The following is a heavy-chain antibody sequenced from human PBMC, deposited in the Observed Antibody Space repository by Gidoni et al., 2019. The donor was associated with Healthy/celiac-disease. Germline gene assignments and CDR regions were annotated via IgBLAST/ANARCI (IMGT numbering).Heavy chain of an antibody. CDR2: IYYSGST. CDR3: ARDLMGMMDY. CDR1: GGAVSSGSYY. V-gene: IGHV4-61*01. J-gene: IGHJ4*02. D-gene: IGHD3-16*01. Sequence: QVQLQESGPGLVKPSETLSLTCTVSGGAVSSGSYYWSWIRQPPGKGLEWIGYIYYSGSTNYNPSLKSRVTISVDTSKNQFSLKLSSVTAADTAVYYCARDLMGMMDYWGQGTLVTVSS.